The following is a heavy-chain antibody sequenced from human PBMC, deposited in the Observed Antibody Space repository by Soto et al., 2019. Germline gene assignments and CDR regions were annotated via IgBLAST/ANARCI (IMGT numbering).Heavy chain of an antibody. CDR2: INHSGST. V-gene: IGHV4-34*01. Sequence: SETLSLTCAVYGGSFSGYYWSWIRQPPGKGLEWIGEINHSGSTNYNPSLKSRVTTSVDTSKNQFSLKLSSVTAADTAVYYCARLGATYYDFWSGYYPFHYWGQGILVTVSS. J-gene: IGHJ4*02. CDR3: ARLGATYYDFWSGYYPFHY. D-gene: IGHD3-3*01. CDR1: GGSFSGYY.